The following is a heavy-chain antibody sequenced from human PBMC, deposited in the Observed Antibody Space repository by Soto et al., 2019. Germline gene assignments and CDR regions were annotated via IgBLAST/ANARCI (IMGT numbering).Heavy chain of an antibody. D-gene: IGHD3-3*01. Sequence: GGSLRLSCSDSGFTLSESYMAWIRQAPGKGLEWLSYISSSGSTIYYADSVRGRFTISRDNARNSVYLQMNSLRGEDTAVYYCARVNENDFFDPWGQGTLVTVSS. V-gene: IGHV3-11*01. CDR2: ISSSGSTI. CDR1: GFTLSESY. CDR3: ARVNENDFFDP. J-gene: IGHJ5*02.